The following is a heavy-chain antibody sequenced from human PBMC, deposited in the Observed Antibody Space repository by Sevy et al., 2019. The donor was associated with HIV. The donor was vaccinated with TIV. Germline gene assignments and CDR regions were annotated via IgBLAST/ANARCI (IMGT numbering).Heavy chain of an antibody. J-gene: IGHJ4*02. CDR3: ARERGGYCSGGSCYSGYYFDY. D-gene: IGHD2-15*01. CDR2: ISYDGSNK. CDR1: GFTFSSYA. V-gene: IGHV3-30*04. Sequence: GGSLRLSCAASGFTFSSYAMHWVRQAPGKGLEWVAVISYDGSNKYYADSVKGRFTISRDNSKNTLYLQMNSLRAEDTAVYYCARERGGYCSGGSCYSGYYFDYWGQETLVTVSS.